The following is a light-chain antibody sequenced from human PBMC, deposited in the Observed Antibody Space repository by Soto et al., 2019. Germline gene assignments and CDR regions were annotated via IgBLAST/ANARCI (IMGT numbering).Light chain of an antibody. V-gene: IGLV2-14*01. J-gene: IGLJ3*02. Sequence: QPVLTQPASVSGSPGQSITISCTGASSDVGYSNHVSWYQQHPGKVPKLIIYDVNNRPSGVSDRFSGSKSGNTASLTISGLQSEDDGDYYCSSYTSSDTLVFGGGTKVTVL. CDR2: DVN. CDR1: SSDVGYSNH. CDR3: SSYTSSDTLV.